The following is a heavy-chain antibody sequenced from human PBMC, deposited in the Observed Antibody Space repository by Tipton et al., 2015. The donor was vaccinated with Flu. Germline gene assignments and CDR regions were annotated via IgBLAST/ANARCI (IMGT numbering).Heavy chain of an antibody. D-gene: IGHD7-27*01. CDR1: GDSINNYD. J-gene: IGHJ3*01. CDR3: ARDNWGGVFDY. Sequence: TLSLTCTVSGDSINNYDWSWVRQSPGKALECIGYLYTSGSTDYNPSLKGRVTISVDTSKNQFFLNLTSVTAADTAVYFCARDNWGGVFDYWGQGTMVTVSS. V-gene: IGHV4-4*09. CDR2: LYTSGST.